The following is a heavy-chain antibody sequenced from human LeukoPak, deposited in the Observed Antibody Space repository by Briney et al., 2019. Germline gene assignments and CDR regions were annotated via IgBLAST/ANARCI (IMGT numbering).Heavy chain of an antibody. CDR3: ARFKVGTNTTQKNAFDI. J-gene: IGHJ3*02. Sequence: HPGGSLRLSCAASGLTFSNYAMHWVRQAPGKGLEWVAVISFDATKEYFGKSVKGRFTISRDNSKATLYLQMHRLRIEDTALYFCARFKVGTNTTQKNAFDIWGRGTEVAVSS. CDR2: ISFDATKE. D-gene: IGHD1-1*01. CDR1: GLTFSNYA. V-gene: IGHV3-30*01.